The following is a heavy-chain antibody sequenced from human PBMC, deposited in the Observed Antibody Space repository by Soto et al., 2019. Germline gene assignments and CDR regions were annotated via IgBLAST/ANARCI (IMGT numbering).Heavy chain of an antibody. CDR3: ARELCGRYCSSHPSDYYMDV. CDR2: IIPILGIA. J-gene: IGHJ6*03. CDR1: GGTFSSYT. Sequence: ASVKVSCKASGGTFSSYTISWVRQAPGQGLEWMGRIIPILGIANYAQKFQGRVTITADKSTSTAYMELSSLRSEDTAVYYCARELCGRYCSSHPSDYYMDVWGKGTTVTVSS. D-gene: IGHD2-2*01. V-gene: IGHV1-69*04.